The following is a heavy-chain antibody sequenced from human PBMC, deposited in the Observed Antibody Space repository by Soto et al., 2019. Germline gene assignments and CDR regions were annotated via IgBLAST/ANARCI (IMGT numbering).Heavy chain of an antibody. CDR2: ISSSSSYI. V-gene: IGHV3-21*01. CDR1: GFTFSSYS. D-gene: IGHD3-9*01. CDR3: ATQDYDILTGPYYGMDV. J-gene: IGHJ6*02. Sequence: GGSLRLSCAASGFTFSSYSMNWVRQDPGKGLEWVSSISSSSSYIYYADSVKGRFTISRDNAKNSLYLQMNSLRAEDTAVYYCATQDYDILTGPYYGMDVWGQGTTVTVSS.